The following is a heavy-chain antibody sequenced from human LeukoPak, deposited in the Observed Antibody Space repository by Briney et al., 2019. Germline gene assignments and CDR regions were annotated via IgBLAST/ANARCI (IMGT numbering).Heavy chain of an antibody. J-gene: IGHJ2*01. CDR3: ARDPSNTSGRYQYFDL. D-gene: IGHD6-19*01. Sequence: ASVKVSCKASGYTFNHHGIAWVRQAPGQGLEWMGWINAYNGDTKYAQEFQGRVTMTTDTSTSTAYMELRSLRSDDTAVYYCARDPSNTSGRYQYFDLWGRGILVTVSS. CDR2: INAYNGDT. CDR1: GYTFNHHG. V-gene: IGHV1-18*01.